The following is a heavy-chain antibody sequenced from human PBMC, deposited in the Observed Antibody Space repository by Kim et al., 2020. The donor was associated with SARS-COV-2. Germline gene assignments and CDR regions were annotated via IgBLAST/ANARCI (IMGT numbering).Heavy chain of an antibody. D-gene: IGHD3-22*01. CDR3: AKDLGSSGYYLDY. J-gene: IGHJ4*02. Sequence: YADSVKGRFTISRDNAKNSLYLQMNSLRAEDTALYYCAKDLGSSGYYLDYWGQGTLVTVSS. V-gene: IGHV3-9*01.